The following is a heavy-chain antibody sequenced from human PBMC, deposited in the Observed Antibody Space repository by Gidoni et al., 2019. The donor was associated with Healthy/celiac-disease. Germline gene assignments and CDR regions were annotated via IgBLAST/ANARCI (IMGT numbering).Heavy chain of an antibody. CDR1: GGPIRSGDYY. CDR3: ARPNGDCGGDCYFDY. J-gene: IGHJ4*02. CDR2: TYYSGST. D-gene: IGHD2-21*02. Sequence: QVQLQESGPGLVKPSPTLSLPSPVSGGPIRSGDYYWSWTRQPPGKGLEWIGYTYYSGSTYYNPSLKSRVTISVDTSKNQFSLKLSSVTAADTAVYYCARPNGDCGGDCYFDYWGQGTLVTVSS. V-gene: IGHV4-30-4*01.